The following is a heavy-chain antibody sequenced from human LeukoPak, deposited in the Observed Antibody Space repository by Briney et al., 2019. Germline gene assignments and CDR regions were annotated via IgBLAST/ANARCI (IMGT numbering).Heavy chain of an antibody. CDR3: ATKVTTGN. V-gene: IGHV3-66*01. D-gene: IGHD4-17*01. J-gene: IGHJ4*02. CDR2: IYSGGTT. Sequence: GGSLRLSCTASGFTVSSSYMSWVRQLPGKGLEWVSVIYSGGTTNYADSVKGRFSISRDISKNTLHLQLNSLRADDTGVYYCATKVTTGNWGQGTLVTVSS. CDR1: GFTVSSSY.